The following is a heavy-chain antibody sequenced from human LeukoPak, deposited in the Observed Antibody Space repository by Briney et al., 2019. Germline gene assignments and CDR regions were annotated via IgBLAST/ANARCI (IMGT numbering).Heavy chain of an antibody. Sequence: SQTLSLTCAISGDSVTSHIAAWNWIRQSPSRGLEWLGRTYYRSKWNNEYAASVKSRITITPDTSKNQFSLHLNSMTPEDTAVYYCGRDVDAGVDYWGQGTLVTVSS. D-gene: IGHD7-27*01. CDR2: TYYRSKWNN. CDR3: GRDVDAGVDY. CDR1: GDSVTSHIAA. V-gene: IGHV6-1*01. J-gene: IGHJ4*02.